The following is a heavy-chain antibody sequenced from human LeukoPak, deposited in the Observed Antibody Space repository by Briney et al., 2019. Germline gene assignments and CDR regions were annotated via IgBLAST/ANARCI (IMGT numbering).Heavy chain of an antibody. D-gene: IGHD3-10*01. J-gene: IGHJ6*02. Sequence: SETLSLTCTVSGGSISSYYWSWIRQPPGKGLEWSGYIYYSGSTNYNPSLKSRVTISVDTSKNQFSLKLSSVTAADTAVYYCARLPYGSGSYGYYYGMDVWGQGTTVTVSS. CDR1: GGSISSYY. CDR2: IYYSGST. CDR3: ARLPYGSGSYGYYYGMDV. V-gene: IGHV4-59*01.